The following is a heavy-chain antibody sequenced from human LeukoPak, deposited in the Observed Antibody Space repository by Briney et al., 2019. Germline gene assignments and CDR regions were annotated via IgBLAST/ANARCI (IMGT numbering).Heavy chain of an antibody. J-gene: IGHJ4*02. Sequence: GGSLRLSCEGSGFTFSTSWMHWVRHAPGKGLVWVSRIDSDGSRITYADSVKGRFTISRDKAKNTVYLQMNSLRAEDTAVYYCARGRSGSYGFFDYWSLGNLVTVSS. D-gene: IGHD3-10*01. CDR1: GFTFSTSW. CDR3: ARGRSGSYGFFDY. CDR2: IDSDGSRI. V-gene: IGHV3-74*03.